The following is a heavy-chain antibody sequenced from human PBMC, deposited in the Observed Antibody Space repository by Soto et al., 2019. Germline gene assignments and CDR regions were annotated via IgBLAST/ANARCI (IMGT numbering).Heavy chain of an antibody. V-gene: IGHV4-31*03. CDR3: ARMSYSGYDPELYYFDY. CDR1: GGSISSGGYY. CDR2: IYYSGST. Sequence: QVQLQESGPGLVKPSQTLSLTCTVSGGSISSGGYYWSWIRQHPGKGLEWIGYIYYSGSTYYNPSLKSRVTISVDTSNSPFSLKMSSVTAADTAVYYCARMSYSGYDPELYYFDYWGQGTLVTVSS. D-gene: IGHD5-12*01. J-gene: IGHJ4*02.